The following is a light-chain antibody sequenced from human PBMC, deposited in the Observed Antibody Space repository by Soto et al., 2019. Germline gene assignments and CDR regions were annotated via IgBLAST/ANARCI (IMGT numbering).Light chain of an antibody. CDR3: RHLSDGPLT. CDR1: QSVSSY. Sequence: EIVLTQSPATLSLSPGERATLSCRASQSVSSYLAWYQQKPGQAPRLLIYDASNRATGIPARFSGSGSGTGFTLTISSPAPDDFPVDDCRHLSDGPLTSGGG. CDR2: DAS. J-gene: IGKJ4*01. V-gene: IGKV3-11*01.